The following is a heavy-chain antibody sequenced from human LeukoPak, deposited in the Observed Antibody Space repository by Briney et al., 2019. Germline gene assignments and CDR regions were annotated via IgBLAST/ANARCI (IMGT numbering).Heavy chain of an antibody. V-gene: IGHV3-20*04. CDR1: GFTFSSYW. Sequence: PGGSLRLSCVASGFTFSSYWMSWVRQAPGKGLEWVSSIQWNDDSTGYADSVKGRFTISRDNAKNSLYLQMKSLRAEDTALYYCARDSDYYSSGWSPWDYWGQGTLVTVSS. D-gene: IGHD6-19*01. CDR3: ARDSDYYSSGWSPWDY. J-gene: IGHJ4*02. CDR2: IQWNDDST.